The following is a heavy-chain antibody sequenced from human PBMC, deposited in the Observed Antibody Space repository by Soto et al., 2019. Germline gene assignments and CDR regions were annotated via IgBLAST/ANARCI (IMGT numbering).Heavy chain of an antibody. CDR2: ISYDGSNK. CDR3: ASGDLPGERDYYGMDV. Sequence: GGSLRLSCAASGFTFSSYAMHWVRQAPGKGLEWVAVISYDGSNKYYADSVKGRFTISRDNSKNTLYLQMNSLRSEDTAVYYCASGDLPGERDYYGMDVWGQGATVTVSS. J-gene: IGHJ6*02. V-gene: IGHV3-30-3*01. D-gene: IGHD3-10*01. CDR1: GFTFSSYA.